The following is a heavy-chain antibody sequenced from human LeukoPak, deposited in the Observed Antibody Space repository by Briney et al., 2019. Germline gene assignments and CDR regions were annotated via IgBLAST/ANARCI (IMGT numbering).Heavy chain of an antibody. CDR2: PSSCRSYI. CDR1: GFTFSSYS. CDR3: ARCRAGSFHCSGGSCVPSDYMDV. Sequence: GGSLRLSRSASGFTFSSYSGIWVGPARGKGREGFSYPSSCRSYIYYADSVKGRFTISRDNAKNSLYLQMNSLRAEDTAVYYCARCRAGSFHCSGGSCVPSDYMDVGGKGTTVTVSS. V-gene: IGHV3-21*01. D-gene: IGHD2-15*01. J-gene: IGHJ6*03.